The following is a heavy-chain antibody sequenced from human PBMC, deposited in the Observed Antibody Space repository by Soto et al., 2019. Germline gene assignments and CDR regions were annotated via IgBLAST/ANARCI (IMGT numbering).Heavy chain of an antibody. CDR2: IIPIFNST. D-gene: IGHD2-2*02. CDR3: AREGRGKKAGYNGLVSLGY. Sequence: SVKVSCKVSGSRFSNYVISWVRQAPGHGLEWLGRIIPIFNSTKYAQSFQGRVTITADKSTSTASLELSSLRSDDTAVYYCAREGRGKKAGYNGLVSLGYWGQGSLVTVSS. J-gene: IGHJ4*02. CDR1: GSRFSNYV. V-gene: IGHV1-69*06.